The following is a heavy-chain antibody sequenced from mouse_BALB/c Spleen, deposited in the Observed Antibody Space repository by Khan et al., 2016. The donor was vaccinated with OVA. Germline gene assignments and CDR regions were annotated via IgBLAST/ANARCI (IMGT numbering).Heavy chain of an antibody. CDR3: ASSRLRRGVSSAMDY. V-gene: IGHV1-12*01. CDR2: IYPGTGDT. D-gene: IGHD2-4*01. CDR1: GYTFTSYN. Sequence: QVQLKQSGAELVKPGASVKMSCKASGYTFTSYNMNWVKQSPGQGLEWIGAIYPGTGDTSYNQKFNGKATLTADTSSSTAYMQLSSLTSEDSAFYDCASSRLRRGVSSAMDYWGQGTSVTVSS. J-gene: IGHJ4*01.